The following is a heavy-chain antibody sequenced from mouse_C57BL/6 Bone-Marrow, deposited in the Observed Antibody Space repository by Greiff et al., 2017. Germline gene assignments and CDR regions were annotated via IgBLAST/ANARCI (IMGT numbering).Heavy chain of an antibody. V-gene: IGHV14-4*01. J-gene: IGHJ2*01. CDR2: IDPENGDT. CDR1: GFNIKDDY. D-gene: IGHD1-1*01. CDR3: TTLGLLLFDY. Sequence: EVQGVESGAELVRPGASVKLSCTASGFNIKDDYMHWVKQRPEQGLEWIGWIDPENGDTEYASKFQGKATITADTSSNTPYLQLSRLTSEDTAVYYCTTLGLLLFDYWGQGTTLTVSS.